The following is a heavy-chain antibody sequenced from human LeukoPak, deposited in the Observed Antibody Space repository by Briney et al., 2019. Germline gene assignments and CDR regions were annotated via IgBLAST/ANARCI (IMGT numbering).Heavy chain of an antibody. Sequence: SETLSLTCTVSGGSISIYYWNWIRQPAGKGLEWIGRIFTSRITNYNPSLKSRVTMSVDTSKNQFSLTLSCVTAADTAVYYCARESSGTYYNPLGYMDVWGKGTTLTVSS. CDR2: IFTSRIT. D-gene: IGHD3-10*01. V-gene: IGHV4-4*07. CDR3: ARESSGTYYNPLGYMDV. J-gene: IGHJ6*03. CDR1: GGSISIYY.